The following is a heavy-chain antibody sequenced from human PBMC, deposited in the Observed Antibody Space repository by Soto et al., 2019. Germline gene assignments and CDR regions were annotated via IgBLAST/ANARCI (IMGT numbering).Heavy chain of an antibody. J-gene: IGHJ6*03. CDR3: ARDSLYCSSTSCMYMDV. CDR2: ISAYNGNT. V-gene: IGHV1-18*01. D-gene: IGHD2-2*01. CDR1: GYTFTSYG. Sequence: ASVKVSCTASGYTFTSYGISWVRQAPGQGFEWMGWISAYNGNTNYAQKLQGRVTMTTDTSTSTAYMELRSLRSDDTAVYYCARDSLYCSSTSCMYMDVWGKGTTVTVSS.